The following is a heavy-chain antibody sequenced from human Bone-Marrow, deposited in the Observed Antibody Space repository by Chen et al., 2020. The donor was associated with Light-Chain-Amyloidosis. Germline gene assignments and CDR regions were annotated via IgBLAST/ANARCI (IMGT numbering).Heavy chain of an antibody. CDR2: IHPGSGDT. Sequence: QVQLVQSGAEMKKPGASVKLSCKSSGNTFTTFYMHWVRQAPGQGLEWMGVIHPGSGDTNYAHKIQGRFTMTRETSTSTVYMELSSLRSEDTAMYYCARDRFAFDSWGQGTMVTVSS. CDR3: ARDRFAFDS. CDR1: GNTFTTFY. V-gene: IGHV1-46*01. J-gene: IGHJ3*01.